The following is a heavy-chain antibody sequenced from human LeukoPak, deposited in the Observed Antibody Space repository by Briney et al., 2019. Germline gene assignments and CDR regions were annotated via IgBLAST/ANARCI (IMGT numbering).Heavy chain of an antibody. CDR3: ARVTQEGMDV. CDR1: GFTFSSYA. CDR2: ISGSGSNT. Sequence: PGGSLRLSCAASGFTFSSYAMTWVRQAPGKGLEWVSGISGSGSNTYYADSVKGRFTISRHNSKNTLYLQMNSLRAEDTAVYYCARVTQEGMDVWGQGTTVTVSS. J-gene: IGHJ6*02. V-gene: IGHV3-23*01. D-gene: IGHD2-21*02.